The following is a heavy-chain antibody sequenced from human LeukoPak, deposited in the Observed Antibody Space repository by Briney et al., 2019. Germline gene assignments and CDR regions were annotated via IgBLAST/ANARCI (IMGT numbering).Heavy chain of an antibody. D-gene: IGHD5-24*01. J-gene: IGHJ4*02. CDR1: GFTFSSYW. CDR3: ARGEMATTYYFDY. CDR2: SKSDGSST. Sequence: PGGSLRLSCEASGFTFSSYWMHWVRQAPGKGLVWVSRSKSDGSSTSYADSVKGRFTISRDNAKNTLYLQMNSLRTEDTAVYYCARGEMATTYYFDYWGQGTLVTVSS. V-gene: IGHV3-74*01.